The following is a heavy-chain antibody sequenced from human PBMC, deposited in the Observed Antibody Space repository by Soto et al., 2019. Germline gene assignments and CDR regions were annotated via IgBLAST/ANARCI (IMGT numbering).Heavy chain of an antibody. Sequence: GGSLRLSCAASGFTFSSYGMHWVRQAPGKGLEWVAVISYDGSNKYYADSVKGRFTISRDNSKNTLYLQMNSLRAEDTAVYYCAKGFGMDVWGQGTPITVSS. CDR3: AKGFGMDV. J-gene: IGHJ6*02. V-gene: IGHV3-30*18. CDR2: ISYDGSNK. CDR1: GFTFSSYG.